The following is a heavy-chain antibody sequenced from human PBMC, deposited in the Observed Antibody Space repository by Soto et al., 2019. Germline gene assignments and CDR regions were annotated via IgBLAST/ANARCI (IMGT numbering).Heavy chain of an antibody. V-gene: IGHV1-18*01. Sequence: QVHLVQSGAEVKKPGASVKVSCKASGYTFTSYGITWVRQAPGQGLEWMGWISAHNGNTDYAQKLQGRVIVTRDTFTSSVYTELRSLISDDTAVYFRARGRYGDYWGQGALVTVSS. D-gene: IGHD1-1*01. CDR1: GYTFTSYG. J-gene: IGHJ4*02. CDR3: ARGRYGDY. CDR2: ISAHNGNT.